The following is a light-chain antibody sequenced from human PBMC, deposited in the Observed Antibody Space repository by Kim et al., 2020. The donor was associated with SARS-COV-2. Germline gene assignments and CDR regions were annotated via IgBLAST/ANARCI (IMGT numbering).Light chain of an antibody. J-gene: IGKJ1*01. Sequence: ASVGDRVTIACRASQGISSWLAWYQQKPGKAPKFLIYSVSSLQSGVPSRFSGSGSGTEFPLSITSLQPEDCATYYCQQTNSVPPTFGQGTKMDIK. V-gene: IGKV1-12*01. CDR3: QQTNSVPPT. CDR1: QGISSW. CDR2: SVS.